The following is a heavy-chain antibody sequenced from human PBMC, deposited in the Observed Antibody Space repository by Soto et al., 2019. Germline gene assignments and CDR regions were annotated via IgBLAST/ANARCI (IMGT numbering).Heavy chain of an antibody. J-gene: IGHJ6*02. CDR3: GGEQLVPYYYYGMDV. CDR2: INAGNGNT. Sequence: ASVKVSCKASGYTFTSYAMHWVRQAPGQRLEWMGWINAGNGNTKYSQKFQGRVTITRDTSASTAYMELSSLRSEDTAVYYCGGEQLVPYYYYGMDVWGQGTTVTVSS. CDR1: GYTFTSYA. D-gene: IGHD6-6*01. V-gene: IGHV1-3*01.